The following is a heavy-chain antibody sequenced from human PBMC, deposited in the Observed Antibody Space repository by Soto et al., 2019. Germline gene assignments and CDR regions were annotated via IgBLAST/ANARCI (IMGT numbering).Heavy chain of an antibody. Sequence: ASVKVSCKASGGTFSSYAISWVRQAPGQGLEWMGGIIPIFGTANYAQKFQGRVTITADKSTSTAYMELSSLRSEDTAVYYCASSATRFSPSYYGMDVWGQGTTVTVSS. CDR2: IIPIFGTA. J-gene: IGHJ6*02. CDR3: ASSATRFSPSYYGMDV. D-gene: IGHD6-6*01. V-gene: IGHV1-69*06. CDR1: GGTFSSYA.